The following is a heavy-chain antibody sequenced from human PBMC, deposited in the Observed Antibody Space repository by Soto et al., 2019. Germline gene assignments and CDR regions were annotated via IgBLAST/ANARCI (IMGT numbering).Heavy chain of an antibody. V-gene: IGHV4-31*03. D-gene: IGHD4-4*01. CDR3: AREGGLHYNWFDP. CDR1: GGSISSGGYY. Sequence: SETLSLTCTVSGGSISSGGYYWSWIRQHPGKGLEWIGYIYYSGSTYYNPSLKSRVTISVDTSKNQFSLKLSSVTAADTAVYYCAREGGLHYNWFDPWGQGTLVTVSS. J-gene: IGHJ5*02. CDR2: IYYSGST.